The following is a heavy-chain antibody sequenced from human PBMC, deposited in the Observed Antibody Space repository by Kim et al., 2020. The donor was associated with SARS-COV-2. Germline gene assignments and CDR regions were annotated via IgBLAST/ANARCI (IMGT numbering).Heavy chain of an antibody. D-gene: IGHD3-16*01. V-gene: IGHV4-4*07. J-gene: IGHJ6*02. Sequence: PSLKSRVTMSVDTSKNQFSLKLSSVTAADTAVYYCARVSNWDYYYYGMDVWGQGTTVTVSS. CDR3: ARVSNWDYYYYGMDV.